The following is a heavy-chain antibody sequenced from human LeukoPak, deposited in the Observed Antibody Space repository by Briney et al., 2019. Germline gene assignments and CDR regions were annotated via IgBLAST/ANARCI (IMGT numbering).Heavy chain of an antibody. CDR2: ISAYNGNT. V-gene: IGHV1-18*01. J-gene: IGHJ3*02. D-gene: IGHD6-19*01. CDR1: GYTFTSYD. Sequence: ASVKVSCRASGYTFTSYDINWVRQATGQGLEWMGWISAYNGNTNYAQKLQGRVTMTTDTSTSTAYMELRSLRSDDTAVYYCATDSSGPTPDAFDIWGQGTMVTVSS. CDR3: ATDSSGPTPDAFDI.